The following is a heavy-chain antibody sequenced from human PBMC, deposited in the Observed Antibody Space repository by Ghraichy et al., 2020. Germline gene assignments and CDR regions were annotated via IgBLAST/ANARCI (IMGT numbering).Heavy chain of an antibody. V-gene: IGHV4-34*01. CDR1: GGSFSGYY. Sequence: SETLSLTCAVYGGSFSGYYWSWIRQPPGKGLEWIGEINHSGSTNYNPSLKSRGTISVDTSKNQFSLKLSSVTAADTAVYYCARGRVSYDFLTGYYPFEYWGQGALVTVSS. CDR3: ARGRVSYDFLTGYYPFEY. CDR2: INHSGST. D-gene: IGHD3-9*01. J-gene: IGHJ4*02.